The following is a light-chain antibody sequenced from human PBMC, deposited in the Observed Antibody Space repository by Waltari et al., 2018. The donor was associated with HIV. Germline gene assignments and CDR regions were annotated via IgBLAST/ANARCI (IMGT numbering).Light chain of an antibody. CDR3: AARDDSLSDYVV. V-gene: IGLV1-47*01. Sequence: QSVLTQPPSASGTPGQRVTISCSGSSSNIGSNYVYWYQQLPGTAPKLLIYRNNQRPSGVPDRFSGSKSGTSASLAISGLRSEDEADYYCAARDDSLSDYVVFGGGTKLTVL. CDR2: RNN. J-gene: IGLJ2*01. CDR1: SSNIGSNY.